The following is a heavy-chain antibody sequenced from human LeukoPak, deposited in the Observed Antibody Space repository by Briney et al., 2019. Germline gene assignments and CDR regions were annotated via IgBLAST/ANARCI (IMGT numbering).Heavy chain of an antibody. CDR2: ISYDGSNK. J-gene: IGHJ4*02. V-gene: IGHV3-30-3*01. CDR1: GFTFSSYA. CDR3: ARVRIVAGREQGFDY. D-gene: IGHD6-19*01. Sequence: PGRSLRLSCAASGFTFSSYAMHWVRQAPGKGLEWMADISYDGSNKYYADSVKGGFTISRDNSKNPLYLQMNSLRAEDTAVYYCARVRIVAGREQGFDYWGQGTLVTVSS.